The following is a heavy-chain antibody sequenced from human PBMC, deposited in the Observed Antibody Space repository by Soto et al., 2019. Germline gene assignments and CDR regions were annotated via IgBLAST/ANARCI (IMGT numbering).Heavy chain of an antibody. CDR2: ITHNNGAT. D-gene: IGHD3-3*02. V-gene: IGHV3-23*01. CDR3: ARNPRSDIFGVRNIVENWFDP. J-gene: IGHJ5*02. CDR1: AFNFAYFG. Sequence: HPGRSLRLACAASAFNFAYFGMSWVRLAPVQALQWVASITHNNGATYYADSVKGRFSVSRDNSRNVMYLQMKGLGVDDTAVYFCARNPRSDIFGVRNIVENWFDPWGQGSLVTVSS.